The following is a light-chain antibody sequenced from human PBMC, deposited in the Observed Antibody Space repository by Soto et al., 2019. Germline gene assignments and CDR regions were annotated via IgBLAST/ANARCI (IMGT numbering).Light chain of an antibody. V-gene: IGKV3-15*01. CDR1: QSVRSN. CDR3: QHYNNLWG. CDR2: GAS. J-gene: IGKJ4*01. Sequence: EIVMTQSPATLSVSPGERVTLSCKASQSVRSNRAWYQQKPGQVPRVLIYGASTRAIGIPDRFSGIGSGTEFTLTISSLQSEDFAVYYCQHYNNLWGFGGGTKVESK.